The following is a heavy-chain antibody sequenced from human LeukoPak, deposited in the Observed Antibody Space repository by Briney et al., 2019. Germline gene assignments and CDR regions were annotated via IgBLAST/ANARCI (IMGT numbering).Heavy chain of an antibody. J-gene: IGHJ4*02. V-gene: IGHV3-11*06. D-gene: IGHD1-1*01. CDR1: GFPFSEYS. CDR3: ARDHNYAFDN. Sequence: PGGSLILSSVTSGFPFSEYSMNWVRPAPGKRMEWISYIGISSGNTKYADSVKGRFTVSGDNARNSLYLQMNSLRVEDTAVYYCARDHNYAFDNWGQGTLVTVSS. CDR2: IGISSGNT.